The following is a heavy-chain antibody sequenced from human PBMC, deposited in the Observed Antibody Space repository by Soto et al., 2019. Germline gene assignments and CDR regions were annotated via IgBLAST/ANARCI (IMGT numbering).Heavy chain of an antibody. CDR1: GFTFSSYG. V-gene: IGHV3-33*01. J-gene: IGHJ4*02. D-gene: IGHD3-16*01. CDR2: IWHDGGNK. Sequence: GGSLRLSCAASGFTFSSYGMHWVRQAPGKGLEWVAFIWHDGGNKFYAESVKGRFTISRDNSKNTLYLQMTSLSAEDTAMYYCARDGDVNSGFGKDYWGQGTLVTVSS. CDR3: ARDGDVNSGFGKDY.